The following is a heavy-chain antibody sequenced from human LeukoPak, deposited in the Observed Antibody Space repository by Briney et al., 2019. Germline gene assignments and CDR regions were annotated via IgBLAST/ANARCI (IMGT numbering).Heavy chain of an antibody. CDR3: TRVGYIDEGIDY. J-gene: IGHJ4*02. CDR1: GFTFRRYW. D-gene: IGHD5-24*01. V-gene: IGHV3-7*04. CDR2: IKQDGSKK. Sequence: GGSLRLSCVVSGFTFRRYWMTWVRQAPGKGLEWVANIKQDGSKKSYVDSVKGRFTTSRDNAKNSLYLQMNSLRAEDTAIYYCTRVGYIDEGIDYWGQGTLVTVSS.